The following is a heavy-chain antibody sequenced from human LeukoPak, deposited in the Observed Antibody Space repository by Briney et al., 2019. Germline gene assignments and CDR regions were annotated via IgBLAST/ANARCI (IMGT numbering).Heavy chain of an antibody. Sequence: GASVKVSCKASGYTFTSYGISWVRQAPGQGLEWMGWISAYNGNTNYAQKLQGRVTMTTDTSTSTAYMELRSLRSDDTAVYYCARVSSSWYQDYYYYMDVWGKGTTVTISS. D-gene: IGHD6-13*01. J-gene: IGHJ6*03. V-gene: IGHV1-18*01. CDR3: ARVSSSWYQDYYYYMDV. CDR2: ISAYNGNT. CDR1: GYTFTSYG.